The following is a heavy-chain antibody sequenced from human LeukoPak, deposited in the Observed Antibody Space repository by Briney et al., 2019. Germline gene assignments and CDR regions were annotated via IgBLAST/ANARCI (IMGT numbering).Heavy chain of an antibody. CDR3: ARGRGISAAGRVPFDY. J-gene: IGHJ4*02. CDR1: GGSFSGHY. D-gene: IGHD6-13*01. CDR2: INHSGST. V-gene: IGHV4-34*01. Sequence: SETLSLTCAVYGGSFSGHYWGWIRQPPGKGLEWIGEINHSGSTNYNPSLKSRVTISVDTSKNQFSLKLSSVTAADTAVYYCARGRGISAAGRVPFDYWGQGTLVTVSS.